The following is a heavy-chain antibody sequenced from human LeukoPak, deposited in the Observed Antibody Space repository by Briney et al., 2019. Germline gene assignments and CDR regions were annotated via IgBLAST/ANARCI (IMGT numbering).Heavy chain of an antibody. Sequence: PGGSLRLSCAASGFTFDDYGMSWVRQAPGKGLEWVSGINWNGGSTGYADSVKGRFTISRDNAKNSLYLQMNSLRAEDTALYHCARVGDSSGGRNYFDYWGQGTLVTVSS. V-gene: IGHV3-20*01. CDR1: GFTFDDYG. J-gene: IGHJ4*02. D-gene: IGHD3-22*01. CDR2: INWNGGST. CDR3: ARVGDSSGGRNYFDY.